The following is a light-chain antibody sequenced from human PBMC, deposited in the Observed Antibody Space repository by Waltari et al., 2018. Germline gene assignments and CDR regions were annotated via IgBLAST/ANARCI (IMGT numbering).Light chain of an antibody. CDR2: RNN. V-gene: IGLV1-47*01. J-gene: IGLJ2*01. CDR3: ASWDDSLSSVL. CDR1: SSNIGTSF. Sequence: QSVLTQPPSVSGTPGQRVTISCSGGSSNIGTSFVYWYQQLPGTAPHPLMNRNNQRPAGVPERFSAYKSGPSASLAISGLRSEDEADYFCASWDDSLSSVLFGGGTKLTVL.